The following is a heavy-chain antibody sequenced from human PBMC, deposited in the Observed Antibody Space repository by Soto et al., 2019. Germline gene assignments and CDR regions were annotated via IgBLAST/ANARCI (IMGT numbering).Heavy chain of an antibody. J-gene: IGHJ5*02. CDR2: ISGSGGST. D-gene: IGHD2-2*01. CDR3: VSGYVVVVPAAILRYWFDP. V-gene: IGHV3-23*01. CDR1: GFTFSSYA. Sequence: GGSLRLSCAASGFTFSSYAMSWVRQAPGKGLEWVSAISGSGGSTYYADSVKGRFTISRDNSKNTLYLQMNSLRAEDTAVYYCVSGYVVVVPAAILRYWFDPWGQGTLVTVSS.